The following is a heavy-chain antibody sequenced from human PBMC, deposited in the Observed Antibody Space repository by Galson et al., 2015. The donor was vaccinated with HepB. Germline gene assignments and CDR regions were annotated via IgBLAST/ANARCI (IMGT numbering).Heavy chain of an antibody. CDR1: GYIFTSYY. CDR2: INPSGGST. CDR3: ARPLYTSGWYSGYYYGMDV. J-gene: IGHJ6*02. D-gene: IGHD6-19*01. V-gene: IGHV1-46*01. Sequence: SVKVSCKASGYIFTSYYMHWVRQAPGQGLEWVGIINPSGGSTTYAQKFQGRVTMTRDTSTSTVYMELSSLRSEDTAVYYCARPLYTSGWYSGYYYGMDVWGQGTTVTVSS.